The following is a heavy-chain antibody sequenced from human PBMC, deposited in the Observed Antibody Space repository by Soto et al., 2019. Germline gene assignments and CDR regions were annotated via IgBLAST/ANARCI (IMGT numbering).Heavy chain of an antibody. J-gene: IGHJ4*02. D-gene: IGHD1-26*01. V-gene: IGHV1-69*06. Sequence: QVQLVQSGAEMKKPESSVKVSCRASGGTFSNHAISWVRQAPGQGLEWMGSVIPIFGTVNYAQNFQGRVIITADRSTSTAYMELSSLRSGDTAMYYCAREEQRGGFDQWGQGTLVTVSS. CDR3: AREEQRGGFDQ. CDR1: GGTFSNHA. CDR2: VIPIFGTV.